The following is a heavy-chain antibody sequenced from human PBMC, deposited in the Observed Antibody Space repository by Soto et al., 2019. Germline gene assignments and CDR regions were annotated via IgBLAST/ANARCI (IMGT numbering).Heavy chain of an antibody. J-gene: IGHJ4*02. CDR1: GYTFTSYG. CDR3: ARDVAAAGLDY. Sequence: ASVKVSCKASGYTFTSYGISWVRQAPGQGLEWMGWISAYNGNTKYSQKFQGRVTITRDTSASTAYMELSSLRSEDTAVYYCARDVAAAGLDYWGQGTLVTVSS. D-gene: IGHD6-13*01. CDR2: ISAYNGNT. V-gene: IGHV1-18*01.